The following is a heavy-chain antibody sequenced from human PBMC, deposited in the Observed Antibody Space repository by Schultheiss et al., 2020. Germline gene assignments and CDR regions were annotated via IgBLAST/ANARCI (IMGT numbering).Heavy chain of an antibody. CDR2: ISGNGAST. Sequence: GGSLRLSCAASGFTFSRYAMSWVRQAPGKGLEWVSVISGNGASTYYADSVKGRFTISRDNAKNSLYLQMNSLRAEDTAVYYCARSMVRGVNPDYWGQGTLVTVSS. D-gene: IGHD3-10*01. CDR1: GFTFSRYA. CDR3: ARSMVRGVNPDY. V-gene: IGHV3-23*01. J-gene: IGHJ4*02.